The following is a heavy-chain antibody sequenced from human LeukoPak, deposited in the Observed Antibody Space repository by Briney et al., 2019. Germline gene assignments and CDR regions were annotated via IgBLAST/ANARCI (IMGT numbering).Heavy chain of an antibody. CDR3: ARAPYDFWSGYLYYFDY. D-gene: IGHD3-3*01. J-gene: IGHJ4*02. CDR2: IIPILGIA. V-gene: IGHV1-69*04. CDR1: GGTFSSYA. Sequence: SVKVSCKASGGTFSSYAISWVRQAPGQGLEWMGRIIPILGIANYAQKFQGRVTITADKSTSTAYMELSSLRSEDTAVYYCARAPYDFWSGYLYYFDYWGQGTLVTVSS.